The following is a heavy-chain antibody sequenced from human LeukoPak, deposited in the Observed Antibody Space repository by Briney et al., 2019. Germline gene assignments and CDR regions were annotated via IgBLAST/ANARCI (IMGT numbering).Heavy chain of an antibody. J-gene: IGHJ4*02. CDR2: ISAYNGNT. Sequence: EASVKVSCKASGYTFTSYGISWVRQAPGQGLEWMGWISAYNGNTNYAQKLQGRVTMTTDTSTSTAYMELRSLRSDDTAVYYCARGYGGNSELDFDYWGQGTLVTVSS. V-gene: IGHV1-18*01. CDR3: ARGYGGNSELDFDY. CDR1: GYTFTSYG. D-gene: IGHD4-23*01.